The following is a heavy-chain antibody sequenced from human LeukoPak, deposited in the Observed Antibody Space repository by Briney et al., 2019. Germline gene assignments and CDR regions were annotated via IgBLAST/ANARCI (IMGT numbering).Heavy chain of an antibody. Sequence: GGSLRLSCTTSSFSFSAFDMNWVRQAPGKGLEWISYINFSGSTITYADSVKGRFIISRDNAKNSLYLQLNSLRAEDTAVYYCARENPYADFWGQGTLVTVSS. D-gene: IGHD2/OR15-2a*01. CDR3: ARENPYADF. CDR1: SFSFSAFD. J-gene: IGHJ4*02. CDR2: INFSGSTI. V-gene: IGHV3-48*03.